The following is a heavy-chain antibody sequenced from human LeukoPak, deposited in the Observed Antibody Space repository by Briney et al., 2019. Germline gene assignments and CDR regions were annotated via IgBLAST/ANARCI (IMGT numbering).Heavy chain of an antibody. CDR1: GFTFSNYA. CDR3: AKDLGSGSYFYY. CDR2: INGNGGST. D-gene: IGHD1-26*01. J-gene: IGHJ4*02. Sequence: PGGSLRLSCAASGFTFSNYAMSWVRQAPGKGLEWVSGINGNGGSTYNADSVKGRSTISRDNSKNTLYLQMNSMRAEDTAVYYCAKDLGSGSYFYYWGQGSLVTVPS. V-gene: IGHV3-23*01.